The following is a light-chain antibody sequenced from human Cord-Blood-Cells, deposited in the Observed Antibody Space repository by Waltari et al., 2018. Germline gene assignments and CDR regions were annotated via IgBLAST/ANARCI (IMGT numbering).Light chain of an antibody. CDR1: QSISSY. CDR2: AAS. J-gene: IGKJ4*02. Sequence: DIQMTQSPSSLSASVGDRVTITCRASQSISSYLNRYQQKPGKAPKLLLYAASSLQSGVPSRFNGSGSGTDFTLTISRLQPEDFATYYCQQSYSTPLSFGGGTKVEIK. CDR3: QQSYSTPLS. V-gene: IGKV1-39*01.